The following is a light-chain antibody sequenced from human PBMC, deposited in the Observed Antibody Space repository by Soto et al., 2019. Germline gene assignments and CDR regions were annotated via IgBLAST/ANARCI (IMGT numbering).Light chain of an antibody. V-gene: IGKV1-5*03. CDR1: HSIGSW. CDR3: QHYNGLQYT. Sequence: DMHMSQSPSTFSAAGVGVVTTSFLASHSIGSWLAWYQQKPGSAPKLLIYKATNLQTGVPSRFSGSGSGTDFSLTISSPQPVDSATYFCQHYNGLQYTFGPGTKVDIK. J-gene: IGKJ2*01. CDR2: KAT.